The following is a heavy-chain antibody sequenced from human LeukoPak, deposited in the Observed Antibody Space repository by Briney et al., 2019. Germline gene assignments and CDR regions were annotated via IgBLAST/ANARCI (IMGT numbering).Heavy chain of an antibody. Sequence: ASVNVSCKVSGYTLTIFGISWVPHAPRQGREWVGWITSYNGHTNYAQKLEGRVTMTTDTSTSTAYMELRSLRSDDTAVYYCASVVGLEWLGGWFDPWGQGTLVTVSS. CDR3: ASVVGLEWLGGWFDP. J-gene: IGHJ5*02. V-gene: IGHV1-18*01. CDR2: ITSYNGHT. D-gene: IGHD3-3*01. CDR1: GYTLTIFG.